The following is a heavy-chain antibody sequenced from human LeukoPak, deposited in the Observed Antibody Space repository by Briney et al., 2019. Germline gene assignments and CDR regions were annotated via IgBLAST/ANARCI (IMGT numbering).Heavy chain of an antibody. V-gene: IGHV4-59*01. Sequence: SETLSLTCSVSGGSITSYYWSWIRQPPGKGLEWIGHVSDGGRTNYSPSLRSRVSNSVDTSKNQFSLKLNSVTAADTAVYFCARDLDAYYWYFDLWGRGTLVTVSS. CDR1: GGSITSYY. CDR2: VSDGGRT. CDR3: ARDLDAYYWYFDL. J-gene: IGHJ2*01.